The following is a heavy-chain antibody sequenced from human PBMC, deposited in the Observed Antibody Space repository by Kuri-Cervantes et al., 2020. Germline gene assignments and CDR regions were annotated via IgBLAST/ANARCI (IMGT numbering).Heavy chain of an antibody. CDR2: IYHSGST. CDR1: GGSISSSNW. V-gene: IGHV4-4*02. J-gene: IGHJ3*02. Sequence: SETLSLTCAVSGGSISSSNWWSWVRQPPGKGLEWIGEIYHSGSTNYNPSLKSRVTISVDTSKNQFSLKLSSVTAADTAVYYCASPLYFDWLLLAFDIWGQGTMVTVSS. CDR3: ASPLYFDWLLLAFDI. D-gene: IGHD3-9*01.